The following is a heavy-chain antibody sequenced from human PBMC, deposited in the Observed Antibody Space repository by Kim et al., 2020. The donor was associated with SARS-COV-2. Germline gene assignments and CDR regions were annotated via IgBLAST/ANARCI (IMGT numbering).Heavy chain of an antibody. D-gene: IGHD3-3*01. CDR2: INHSGST. Sequence: SETLSLTCAVYGGSFSGYYWSWIRQPPGKGLEWIGEINHSGSTNYNPSLKSRVTISVDTSENQFSLKLSSVTAADTAMYYCARGPRHEITIFGVLITHYGMDVWGQGTTVTVSS. CDR1: GGSFSGYY. J-gene: IGHJ6*02. CDR3: ARGPRHEITIFGVLITHYGMDV. V-gene: IGHV4-34*01.